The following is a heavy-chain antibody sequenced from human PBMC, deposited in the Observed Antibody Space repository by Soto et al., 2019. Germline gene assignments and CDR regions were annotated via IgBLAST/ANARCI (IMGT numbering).Heavy chain of an antibody. V-gene: IGHV4-4*02. Sequence: PSETLSLTCAVSGGSISSSNWWSWVRQPPGKGLEWIGEIYHSGSTNYNPSLKSRVTISVDTSKNQFSLKLSSVTAADTAVYYCASPFRHSGYSNSKRDWFDPWGQGTLVTVSS. J-gene: IGHJ5*02. CDR2: IYHSGST. CDR3: ASPFRHSGYSNSKRDWFDP. CDR1: GGSISSSNW. D-gene: IGHD5-18*01.